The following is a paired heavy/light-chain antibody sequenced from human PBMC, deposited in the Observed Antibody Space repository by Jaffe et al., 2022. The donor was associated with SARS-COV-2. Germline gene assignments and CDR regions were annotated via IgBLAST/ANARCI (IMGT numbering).Light chain of an antibody. CDR2: EDS. CDR1: ALPRRY. Sequence: SYELTQPPSVSVSPGQTARITCSGDALPRRYAYWYQQKSGQAPVLVIYEDSKRPSGIPERFSGSSSGTMATLTISGAQVEDEADYYCYSRDIGDRRAFGGGTKLTVL. CDR3: YSRDIGDRRA. V-gene: IGLV3-10*01. J-gene: IGLJ2*01.
Heavy chain of an antibody. Sequence: QVQLVQSGAEVKKPGASVKVSCKASGYAFTNSYMHWVRQAPGQGLEWVGIINPSGGGTTYAQNFQGRLTLTRNTSTSTVYMELSSLTSEDTAVYFCARDECSGGSCHSTEYFQHWGQGTLVTVSS. D-gene: IGHD2-15*01. V-gene: IGHV1-46*01. CDR1: GYAFTNSY. CDR3: ARDECSGGSCHSTEYFQH. J-gene: IGHJ1*01. CDR2: INPSGGGT.